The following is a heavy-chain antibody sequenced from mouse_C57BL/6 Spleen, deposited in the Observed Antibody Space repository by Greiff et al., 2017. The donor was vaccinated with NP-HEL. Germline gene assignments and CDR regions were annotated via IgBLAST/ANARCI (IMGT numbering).Heavy chain of an antibody. J-gene: IGHJ1*03. CDR3: TRDYYGSSPWYFDV. CDR1: GFTFSSYA. CDR2: ISSGGDYI. V-gene: IGHV5-9-1*02. D-gene: IGHD1-1*01. Sequence: EVKLVESGEGLVKPGGSLKLSCAASGFTFSSYAMSWVRQTPEKRLEWVAYISSGGDYIYYADTVKGRFTISRDNARNTLYLQMSSLKSEDTAMYYCTRDYYGSSPWYFDVWGTGTTVTVSS.